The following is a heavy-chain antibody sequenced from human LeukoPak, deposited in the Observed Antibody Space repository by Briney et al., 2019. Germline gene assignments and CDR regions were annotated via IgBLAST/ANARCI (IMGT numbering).Heavy chain of an antibody. J-gene: IGHJ4*02. Sequence: GGSLRLSCAASGFTFSSYDMHWVRQATGKGLEWVSAIGTAGDTYYPGSVKGRFTISRENAKNSLYLQMNSLRAGDTAVYYCARGNKIYCSSTSCQVRPTPPSPAADYWGQGTLVTVSS. CDR1: GFTFSSYD. V-gene: IGHV3-13*01. D-gene: IGHD2-2*01. CDR2: IGTAGDT. CDR3: ARGNKIYCSSTSCQVRPTPPSPAADY.